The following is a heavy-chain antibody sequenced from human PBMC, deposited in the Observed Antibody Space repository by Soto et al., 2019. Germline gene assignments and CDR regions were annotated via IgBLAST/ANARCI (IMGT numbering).Heavy chain of an antibody. CDR3: AGSPRYRSGWPDDY. CDR2: IYYSGST. CDR1: GGSISSYY. Sequence: QVQLQESGPGLVKPSETLSLTCTVSGGSISSYYWSWIRQPPGKGLEWIGYIYYSGSTNYNPSLKSRVTISVDTSKNQFSLKLSSVTAADTAVYYCAGSPRYRSGWPDDYWGQGTLVTVSS. D-gene: IGHD6-19*01. J-gene: IGHJ4*02. V-gene: IGHV4-59*01.